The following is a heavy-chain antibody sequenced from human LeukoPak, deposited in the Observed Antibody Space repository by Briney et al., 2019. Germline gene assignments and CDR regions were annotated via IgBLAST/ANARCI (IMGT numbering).Heavy chain of an antibody. J-gene: IGHJ4*02. CDR2: ISAYNGNT. CDR1: GYTFTSYG. D-gene: IGHD3-10*01. CDR3: ASDRGMVMVRGVIGY. V-gene: IGHV1-18*01. Sequence: ASVTVSCTASGYTFTSYGISWVRQAPGQGLEWMGWISAYNGNTNYAQKLQGRVTMTTDTSTSTAYMELRSLRSDDTAVYYCASDRGMVMVRGVIGYWGQGALVTVSS.